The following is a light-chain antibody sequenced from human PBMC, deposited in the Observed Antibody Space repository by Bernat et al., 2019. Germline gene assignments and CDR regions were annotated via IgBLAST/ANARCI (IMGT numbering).Light chain of an antibody. Sequence: EIVMTQSPDTLSLSPGERATLSCRASQSVSSYLAWYHQAPGQAPRLLIYDPSNRVTGIPDRFSGGGSGTDFTLTISSLEPEDVGLYFCQQYSNWPYSFGQGTKVEI. CDR1: QSVSSY. CDR3: QQYSNWPYS. CDR2: DPS. J-gene: IGKJ2*03. V-gene: IGKV3-11*01.